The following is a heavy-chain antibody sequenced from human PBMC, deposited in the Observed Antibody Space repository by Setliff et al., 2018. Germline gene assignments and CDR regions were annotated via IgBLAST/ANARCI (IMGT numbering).Heavy chain of an antibody. CDR3: AREGVDTRSSTDYRYYMDV. CDR1: GGTFRNYG. Sequence: SVKVSCKATGGTFRNYGISWVRQAPGQGLEWMGGTIPMFGTTNYAQKFQGRVTVITDESTSTAYMELSSLKSEDTAMYYCAREGVDTRSSTDYRYYMDVWG. V-gene: IGHV1-69*05. CDR2: TIPMFGTT. J-gene: IGHJ6*03. D-gene: IGHD2-15*01.